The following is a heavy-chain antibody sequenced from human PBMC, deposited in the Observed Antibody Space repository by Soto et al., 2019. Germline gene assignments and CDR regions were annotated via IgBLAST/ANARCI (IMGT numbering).Heavy chain of an antibody. CDR3: ARDCGDCSSTSLTFDY. CDR2: IYYSGST. CDR1: GGSISSGGYY. D-gene: IGHD2-2*01. Sequence: SETLSLTCTVSGGSISSGGYYWSWIRQHPGKGLEWIGYIYYSGSTYYNPSLKSRVTISVDTSKNQFSLKLSSVTAADTAVYYCARDCGDCSSTSLTFDYWGQGTLVTVSS. V-gene: IGHV4-31*03. J-gene: IGHJ4*02.